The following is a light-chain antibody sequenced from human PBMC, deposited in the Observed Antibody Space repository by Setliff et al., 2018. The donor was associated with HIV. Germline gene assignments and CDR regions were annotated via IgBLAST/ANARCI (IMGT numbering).Light chain of an antibody. CDR2: DVS. CDR3: SSYTGSNTYI. J-gene: IGLJ1*01. V-gene: IGLV2-14*03. Sequence: QSVLTQPASVSGSPGQSITISCTGTSSDVSTYNFVSWYQQHPGKAPKLMIYDVSYRPSGVSNRFSGSKSGNTASLTISGLQAEDEADYYCSSYTGSNTYIFGSGTKVTVL. CDR1: SSDVSTYNF.